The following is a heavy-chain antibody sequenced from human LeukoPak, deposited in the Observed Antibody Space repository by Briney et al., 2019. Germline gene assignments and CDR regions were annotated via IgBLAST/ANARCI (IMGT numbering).Heavy chain of an antibody. Sequence: PGGSLRLSCAASGFTFSSYGMSWVRQATGKGLEWVSAIGTAGDTYYPGSVKGRFTISRENAKNSLYLQMNSLRAGDTAVYYCARARRYCSGGSCYSSHWYFDLWGRGTLVTVSS. CDR2: IGTAGDT. J-gene: IGHJ2*01. V-gene: IGHV3-13*01. D-gene: IGHD2-15*01. CDR1: GFTFSSYG. CDR3: ARARRYCSGGSCYSSHWYFDL.